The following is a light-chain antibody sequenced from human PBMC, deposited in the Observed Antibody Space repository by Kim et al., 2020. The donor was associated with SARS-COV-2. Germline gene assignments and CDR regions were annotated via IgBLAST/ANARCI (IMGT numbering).Light chain of an antibody. CDR1: QSVSGW. Sequence: DIQMTQSPSPLSASVGDRVSISCRASQSVSGWLAWYQQKPGRAPKVLIYDAFSLESGVPSRFSGSGSGTEFTLTISSLQPDDFATYYCQQYDNYPWTFGQGTKVDIK. CDR2: DAF. CDR3: QQYDNYPWT. J-gene: IGKJ1*01. V-gene: IGKV1-5*01.